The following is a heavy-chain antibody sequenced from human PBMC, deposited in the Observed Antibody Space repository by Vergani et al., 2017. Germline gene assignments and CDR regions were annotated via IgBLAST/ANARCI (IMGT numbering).Heavy chain of an antibody. D-gene: IGHD1-26*01. CDR2: IIPIFGTA. CDR1: GYTLTELS. CDR3: ARGAVWSSSGSLNYYYYGMDV. Sequence: QVQLVQSGAEVKKPGASVKVSCKVSGYTLTELSMHWVRQAPGKGLEWMGRIIPIFGTANYAQKFQGRVTITADESTSTAYMELGRLRSEDTAVYYGARGAVWSSSGSLNYYYYGMDVWGQGTTVTVSS. J-gene: IGHJ6*02. V-gene: IGHV1-69*13.